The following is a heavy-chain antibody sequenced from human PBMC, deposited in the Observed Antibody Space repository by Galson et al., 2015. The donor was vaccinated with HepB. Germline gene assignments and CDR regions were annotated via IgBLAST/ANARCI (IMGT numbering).Heavy chain of an antibody. CDR3: ARDDIVVVPAAMYYYYYGMDV. D-gene: IGHD2-2*01. Sequence: SLRLSCAASGFTFSSYWMSWVRQAPGEGLEWVANIKQDGSEKYYVDSVKGRFTISRDNAKNSLYLQMDSLRAEDTAVYYCARDDIVVVPAAMYYYYYGMDVWGQGTTVSVSS. CDR1: GFTFSSYW. V-gene: IGHV3-7*01. J-gene: IGHJ6*02. CDR2: IKQDGSEK.